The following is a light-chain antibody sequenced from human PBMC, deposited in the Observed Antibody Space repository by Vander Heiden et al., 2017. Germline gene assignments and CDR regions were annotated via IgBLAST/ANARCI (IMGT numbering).Light chain of an antibody. J-gene: IGLJ3*02. CDR2: EDS. CDR3: QVWDSSSDHWV. Sequence: SYVLTQPPSVSVAPGQTARITCGGNNIGRKSVHWYQQKPGQAPVLVVYEDSDRPSGIPERCSGSNSGNTATLTISRVEAGDEADYYCQVWDSSSDHWVFGGGTKLTVL. V-gene: IGLV3-21*02. CDR1: NIGRKS.